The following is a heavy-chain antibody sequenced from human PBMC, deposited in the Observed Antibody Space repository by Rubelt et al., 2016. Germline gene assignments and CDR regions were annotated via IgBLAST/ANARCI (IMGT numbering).Heavy chain of an antibody. V-gene: IGHV1-24*01. CDR3: ATASPYCSGGSCY. CDR1: GYTLTELS. CDR2: FDPEDGET. D-gene: IGHD2-15*01. Sequence: QVQLVQSGAEVKKPGASVKVSCKVSGYTLTELSMHWVRQAPGKGLEWMGGFDPEDGETIYAQKFPGGVTMTEATYTDRADVELSSLRSEDTAVYYCATASPYCSGGSCYWGQGTLVTVSS. J-gene: IGHJ4*02.